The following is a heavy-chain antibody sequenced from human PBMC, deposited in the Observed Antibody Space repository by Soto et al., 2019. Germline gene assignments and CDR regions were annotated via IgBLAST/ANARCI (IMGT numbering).Heavy chain of an antibody. CDR3: AKEPLAAAGTTLDY. CDR1: GFTFSSYG. J-gene: IGHJ4*02. D-gene: IGHD6-13*01. V-gene: IGHV3-30*18. CDR2: ISYDGSNK. Sequence: QVQLVESGGGVVQPGRSLRLSCAASGFTFSSYGMHWVRQAPGKGLEWVAVISYDGSNKYYADSVEGRFTISRDNSKNTLYLQMNSLRAEDTAVYYCAKEPLAAAGTTLDYWGQGTLVTVSS.